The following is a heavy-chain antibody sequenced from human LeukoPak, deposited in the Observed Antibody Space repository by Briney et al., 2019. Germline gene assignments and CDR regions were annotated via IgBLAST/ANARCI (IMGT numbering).Heavy chain of an antibody. Sequence: ASVTVSCKASGGTFSSYAISWVRQAPGQGLEWMGGIIPIFGTANYAKKFQGRVTITTDESTSTAYMELSSLRSEDTAVYYCARDSSGGDYGLAVYDAFDIWGQGTMVTVSS. CDR1: GGTFSSYA. J-gene: IGHJ3*02. CDR3: ARDSSGGDYGLAVYDAFDI. V-gene: IGHV1-69*05. CDR2: IIPIFGTA. D-gene: IGHD4-17*01.